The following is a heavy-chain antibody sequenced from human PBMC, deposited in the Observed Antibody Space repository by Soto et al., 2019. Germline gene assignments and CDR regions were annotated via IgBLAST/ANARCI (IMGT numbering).Heavy chain of an antibody. Sequence: QVQLVESGGGVVQPGRSLRLSCAASGFTFSSYGMHWVRQAPGKGLEWVAVISYDGSNKYYADSVKGRFTISRGNSKNTLYLQMNSLRAEDTAVYYCAKEIEMATTPGFDYWGQGTLVTVSS. V-gene: IGHV3-30*18. CDR1: GFTFSSYG. D-gene: IGHD5-12*01. CDR2: ISYDGSNK. CDR3: AKEIEMATTPGFDY. J-gene: IGHJ4*02.